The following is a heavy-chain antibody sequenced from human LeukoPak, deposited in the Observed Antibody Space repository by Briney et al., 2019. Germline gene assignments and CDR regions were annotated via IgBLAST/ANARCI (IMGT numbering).Heavy chain of an antibody. D-gene: IGHD1-26*01. CDR1: GFTFSSYA. Sequence: GGSLRLSCAASGFTFSSYAMSWVRQAPGKGLEWVSAISGSGGSTYYADSVKGRFTISRDNSKNTLYLQMNSLRAEDTAVYYCAKDPSVGATREYYFDYWGQGTLVTVSS. CDR3: AKDPSVGATREYYFDY. CDR2: ISGSGGST. V-gene: IGHV3-23*01. J-gene: IGHJ4*02.